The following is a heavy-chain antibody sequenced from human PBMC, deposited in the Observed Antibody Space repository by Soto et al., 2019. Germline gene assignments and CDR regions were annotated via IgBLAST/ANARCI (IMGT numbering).Heavy chain of an antibody. J-gene: IGHJ6*03. CDR3: ARDKYVGCSGGSCYYMDV. V-gene: IGHV1-46*03. CDR2: INPSGGST. D-gene: IGHD2-15*01. Sequence: GASVKVSSKASGYTFTSYYMHWVRQAPGQGLEWMGIINPSGGSTSYAQKFQGRVTMTRDTSTSTVYMELSSLRSEDTAVYYCARDKYVGCSGGSCYYMDVWGKGTTVTVSS. CDR1: GYTFTSYY.